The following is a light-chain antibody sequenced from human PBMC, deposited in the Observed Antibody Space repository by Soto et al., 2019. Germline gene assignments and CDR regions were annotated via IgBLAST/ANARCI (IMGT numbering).Light chain of an antibody. Sequence: EIVLTQSPATLSLSPGERATLSCRASQSVSSYLAWYQQKPGQAPRLLIYDASNRATGIPARFSGSGSGTDFTLTISSLEPEDCAVYYWQQRSNGPPITFGQGTRLEIK. J-gene: IGKJ5*01. V-gene: IGKV3-11*01. CDR2: DAS. CDR3: QQRSNGPPIT. CDR1: QSVSSY.